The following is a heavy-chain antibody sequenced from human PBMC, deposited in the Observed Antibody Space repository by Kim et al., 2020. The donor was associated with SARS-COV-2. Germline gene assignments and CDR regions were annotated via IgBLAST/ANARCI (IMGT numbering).Heavy chain of an antibody. CDR3: ATRPLKLSRSSGWEIDY. V-gene: IGHV4-39*01. CDR2: IYYSGST. D-gene: IGHD6-19*01. Sequence: SETLSLTCTVSGGSISSSSYYWGWIRQPPGKGLEWIGSIYYSGSTYYNPSLKSRVTISVDTSKNQFSLKLSSVTAADTAVYYCATRPLKLSRSSGWEIDYWGQGTLVTVSS. CDR1: GGSISSSSYY. J-gene: IGHJ4*02.